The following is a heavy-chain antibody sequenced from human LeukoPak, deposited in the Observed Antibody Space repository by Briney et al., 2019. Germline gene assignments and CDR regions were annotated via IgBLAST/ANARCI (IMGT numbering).Heavy chain of an antibody. D-gene: IGHD6-19*01. CDR2: INSDGSST. Sequence: GGSLRLSCAASGFTFSSYWMHWVRQAPGKGLVWVSRINSDGSSTSYADSVKGRFTISRDDAKNTLYLQMNSLRAEDTAVYYCARVMYSSGWSFDYWGQGTLVTVSS. CDR3: ARVMYSSGWSFDY. V-gene: IGHV3-74*01. J-gene: IGHJ4*02. CDR1: GFTFSSYW.